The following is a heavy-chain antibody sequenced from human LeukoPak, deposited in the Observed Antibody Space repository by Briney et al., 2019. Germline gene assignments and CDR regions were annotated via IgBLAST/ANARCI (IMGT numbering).Heavy chain of an antibody. Sequence: GGSLRLSCAASGFTFSNAWMSWVRQAPGKGLEWVANIKQDGSEKYCVDSVKGRFTISRDNAKNSLYLQMNSLRAEDTAVYYCARERWDYYDSSGYLNWFDPWGQGTLVTVSS. CDR2: IKQDGSEK. CDR1: GFTFSNAW. J-gene: IGHJ5*02. CDR3: ARERWDYYDSSGYLNWFDP. D-gene: IGHD3-22*01. V-gene: IGHV3-7*01.